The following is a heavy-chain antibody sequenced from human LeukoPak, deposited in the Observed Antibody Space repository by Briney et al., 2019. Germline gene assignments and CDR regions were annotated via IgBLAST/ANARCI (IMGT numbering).Heavy chain of an antibody. D-gene: IGHD6-19*01. J-gene: IGHJ4*02. CDR3: ARGLGAIAVAGWSYYFDY. CDR2: IYTSGST. V-gene: IGHV4-4*07. Sequence: PSETLSLTCTVSGGSISSYYWSWIRQPAGKGLEWIGRIYTSGSTNYNPSLKSRVTMSVDTSKNQFSLKLSSVTAADTAAYYCARGLGAIAVAGWSYYFDYWDQGTLVTVSS. CDR1: GGSISSYY.